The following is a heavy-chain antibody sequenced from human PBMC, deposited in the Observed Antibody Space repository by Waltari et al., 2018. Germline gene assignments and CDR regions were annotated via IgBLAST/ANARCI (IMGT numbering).Heavy chain of an antibody. Sequence: QVQLVQSGAEVKKPGASVKVSCKASGYTFTGYYMHWVRQAPGQGLEWMERINSCSGCTNYAQKLQGRVTMTRDTSTRTSYMEPSRLRSDATAGYYCARGESSSKYYYGMGVWGHGTTVTVSS. D-gene: IGHD6-13*01. CDR1: GYTFTGYY. CDR2: INSCSGCT. J-gene: IGHJ6*02. V-gene: IGHV1-2*06. CDR3: ARGESSSKYYYGMGV.